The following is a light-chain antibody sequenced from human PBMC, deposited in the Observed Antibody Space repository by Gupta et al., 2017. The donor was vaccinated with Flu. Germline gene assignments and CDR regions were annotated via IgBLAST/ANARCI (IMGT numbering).Light chain of an antibody. J-gene: IGLJ3*02. CDR1: NIGGKS. CDR3: EVWDGSNDHRNWV. CDR2: DDS. V-gene: IGLV3-21*02. Sequence: TASITGGGNNIGGKSVNWYQRKPGQAPVLVVYDDSDRTGGIAGRFAGSHSENTATLTISKVEAGDEDDDYCEVWDGSNDHRNWVFGGGTKLTVL.